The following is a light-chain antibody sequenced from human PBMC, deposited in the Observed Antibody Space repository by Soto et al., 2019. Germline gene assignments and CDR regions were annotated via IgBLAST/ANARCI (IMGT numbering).Light chain of an antibody. CDR1: QGLVSW. CDR3: QQTSSFPLT. Sequence: DIQVTQSPSAVSASVGDRVTITCRASQGLVSWLAWYQQKPGTAPKLLIYAASSFQSGVPSRFSGSGSGTDFTLTISSLQPEDFATYYCQQTSSFPLTFGGGTKVEIK. V-gene: IGKV1-12*01. CDR2: AAS. J-gene: IGKJ4*01.